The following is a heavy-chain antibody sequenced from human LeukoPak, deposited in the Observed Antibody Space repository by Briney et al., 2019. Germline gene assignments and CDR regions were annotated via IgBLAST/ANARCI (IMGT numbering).Heavy chain of an antibody. CDR1: GGSFSGYY. V-gene: IGHV4-34*01. CDR2: INHSGST. D-gene: IGHD6-19*01. CDR3: ACIAVAANPIDY. Sequence: SETLSLTFAVYGGSFSGYYWSWIRQPPGKGLEWIGEINHSGSTNYNPSLKSRVTISVDTSKNQFSLKLSSVTAADTAVYYCACIAVAANPIDYWGQGTLVTVSS. J-gene: IGHJ4*02.